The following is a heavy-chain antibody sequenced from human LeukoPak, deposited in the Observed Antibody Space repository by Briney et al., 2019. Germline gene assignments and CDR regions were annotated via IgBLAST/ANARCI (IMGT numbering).Heavy chain of an antibody. Sequence: ASVKVSCKASGYTFTSYGISWVRQAPGQGLEWMGWISAYNGNTNYAQKFQGRVTMTEDTSTDTAYMELSSLRSEDTAVYYCATARTWAYGDYYYFDYWGQGTLVTVSS. CDR1: GYTFTSYG. V-gene: IGHV1-18*01. CDR2: ISAYNGNT. J-gene: IGHJ4*02. CDR3: ATARTWAYGDYYYFDY. D-gene: IGHD4-17*01.